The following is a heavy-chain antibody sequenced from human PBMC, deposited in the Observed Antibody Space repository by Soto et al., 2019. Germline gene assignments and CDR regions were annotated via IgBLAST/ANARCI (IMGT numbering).Heavy chain of an antibody. CDR2: ISGSGDSK. V-gene: IGHV3-23*01. CDR3: AKGIGGGNSVYFDY. Sequence: EVQLLESGGGLVQPGGSLRLSCAASGFTFSTYAMNWVRQAPGKGLEWVSVISGSGDSKYYADSVKGRSNISRDNSKNTLFLQMNSLRAEDTAVYYCAKGIGGGNSVYFDYWGRGTLVTVSS. D-gene: IGHD1-26*01. CDR1: GFTFSTYA. J-gene: IGHJ4*02.